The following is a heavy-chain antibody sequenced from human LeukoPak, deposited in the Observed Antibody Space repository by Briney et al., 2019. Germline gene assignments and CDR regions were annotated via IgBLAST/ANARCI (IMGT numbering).Heavy chain of an antibody. V-gene: IGHV4-59*01. CDR1: GGSISSYY. Sequence: ASETLSLTCTVSGGSISSYYWSWIRQPPGKGLEWIGYIYYSGSTNYNPSLKSRVTISVDTSKNQFSLKLSSVTAADTAVYYCARDLVQWLVPRYYYYGMDVWGQGTTVTVSS. J-gene: IGHJ6*02. D-gene: IGHD6-19*01. CDR3: ARDLVQWLVPRYYYYGMDV. CDR2: IYYSGST.